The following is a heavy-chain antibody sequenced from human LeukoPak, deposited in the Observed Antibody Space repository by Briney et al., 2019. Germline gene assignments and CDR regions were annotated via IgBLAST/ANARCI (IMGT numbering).Heavy chain of an antibody. CDR2: INSDGSST. Sequence: PGGSLRLSCAASGXTFSSYWMHWVRQAPGKGLVWVSRINSDGSSTSYAESVTGRFTMSRDNAKNTVYLQMNSLRAEDTALYYCVRDVWGDRDSYFDYWGQGTLVTVPS. J-gene: IGHJ4*02. CDR1: GXTFSSYW. V-gene: IGHV3-74*01. CDR3: VRDVWGDRDSYFDY. D-gene: IGHD2-21*01.